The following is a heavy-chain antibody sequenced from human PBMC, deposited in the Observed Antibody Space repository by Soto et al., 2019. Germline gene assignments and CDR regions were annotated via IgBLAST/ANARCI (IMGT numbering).Heavy chain of an antibody. V-gene: IGHV1-69*13. CDR3: ARSDIVVVVAATGPNYFDY. Sequence: GASVKVSCKASGGTFSSYAISWVRQAPGQGLEWMGGIIPIFGTANYAQKFQGRVTITADESTSTAYMELSSLRSEDTAVYYCARSDIVVVVAATGPNYFDYWGQGTLVTVSS. CDR1: GGTFSSYA. D-gene: IGHD2-15*01. J-gene: IGHJ4*02. CDR2: IIPIFGTA.